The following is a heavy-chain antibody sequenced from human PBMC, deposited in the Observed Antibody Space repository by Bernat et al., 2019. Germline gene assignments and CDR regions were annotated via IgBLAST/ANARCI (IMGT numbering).Heavy chain of an antibody. D-gene: IGHD3-10*01. V-gene: IGHV3-23*01. J-gene: IGHJ4*02. CDR3: AKARGELPVALTDY. CDR1: GFTFSSYA. Sequence: EVQPLESGGGLVQPGGSLRLSCAASGFTFSSYAMSWVRQAPGKGLEWVSAISGSGGSTYYADSVKGRFTISRDNSKNTLYLQMNSLRAEDTAVYYCAKARGELPVALTDYWGQGTLVTVSS. CDR2: ISGSGGST.